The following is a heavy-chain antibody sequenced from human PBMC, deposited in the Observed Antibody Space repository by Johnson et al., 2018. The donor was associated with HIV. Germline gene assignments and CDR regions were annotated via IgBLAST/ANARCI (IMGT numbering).Heavy chain of an antibody. Sequence: VQLVESGGGVVQPGRSLRLSCAASGFTFSTYNMHWVRQAPGKGLEWVSVIYSGGSTYYADSVKGRFTISRDNSKNTLYLQMNSLRAEDTAVYYCAREVNAFDIWGQGTVVTVSS. CDR1: GFTFSTYN. CDR2: IYSGGST. CDR3: AREVNAFDI. V-gene: IGHV3-66*01. J-gene: IGHJ3*02. D-gene: IGHD3-22*01.